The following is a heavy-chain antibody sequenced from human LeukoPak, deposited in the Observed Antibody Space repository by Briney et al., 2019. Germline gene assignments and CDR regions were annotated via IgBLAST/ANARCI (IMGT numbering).Heavy chain of an antibody. V-gene: IGHV1-2*02. Sequence: WASVKVSCKASGYTFTGYYMHWVRQAPGQGLEWMGWINPNSGGTNYAQKFQGRVTMTRDTSISTAYVELSRLKSDDTAVYYCARALRRVVVVVVAATGPLGYWGQGTLVTVSS. D-gene: IGHD2-15*01. CDR3: ARALRRVVVVVVAATGPLGY. J-gene: IGHJ4*02. CDR2: INPNSGGT. CDR1: GYTFTGYY.